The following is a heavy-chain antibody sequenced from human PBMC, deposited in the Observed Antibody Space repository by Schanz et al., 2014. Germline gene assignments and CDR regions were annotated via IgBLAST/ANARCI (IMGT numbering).Heavy chain of an antibody. Sequence: QVQLVQSGAEVKKPGASVKVSCEASGYTFTSYYIHWFRQAPGQGLEWMGLINPSVDKTNYAQKFQGRVTMTADKSTSTVYMEVSGLRSEDTAVYYCAKVDRTRYYAMDVWGQGTTVTVSS. V-gene: IGHV1-46*01. J-gene: IGHJ6*02. D-gene: IGHD3-9*01. CDR3: AKVDRTRYYAMDV. CDR1: GYTFTSYY. CDR2: INPSVDKT.